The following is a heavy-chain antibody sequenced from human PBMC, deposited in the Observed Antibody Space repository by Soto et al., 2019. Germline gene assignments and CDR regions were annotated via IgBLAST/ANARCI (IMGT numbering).Heavy chain of an antibody. Sequence: PGGSLRLSCAASGFTFSSYGMHWVRQAPGKGLGWVAVISYDGGNKYYADSVKGRFTISRDNSKNTLYLQMNSLRAEDTAVYYCAKDRGDGYNYFDYWGQGTLVTVSS. J-gene: IGHJ4*02. CDR2: ISYDGGNK. CDR3: AKDRGDGYNYFDY. CDR1: GFTFSSYG. D-gene: IGHD5-12*01. V-gene: IGHV3-30*18.